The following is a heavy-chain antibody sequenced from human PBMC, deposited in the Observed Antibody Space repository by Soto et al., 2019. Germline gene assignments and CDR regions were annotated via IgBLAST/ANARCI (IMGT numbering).Heavy chain of an antibody. J-gene: IGHJ4*02. CDR3: ATARHPLQPPFDY. Sequence: PGGSLRLSCAASGFTFSSYGMHWVRQAPGKGLEWVAVIWYDGSNKYYADSVKGRFTISRDNSKNTLYLQMNSLRAEDTAVYYCATARHPLQPPFDYWGQGTLVTVS. CDR2: IWYDGSNK. V-gene: IGHV3-33*08. CDR1: GFTFSSYG. D-gene: IGHD6-6*01.